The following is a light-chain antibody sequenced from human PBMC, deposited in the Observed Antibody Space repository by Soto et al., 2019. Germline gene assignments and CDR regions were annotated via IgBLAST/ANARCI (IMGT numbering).Light chain of an antibody. CDR1: QNIDFS. Sequence: ENVLTQSPGTLSLSPGERATLSCRASQNIDFSLSSYQQKPGQAPRLLIYGASIRATGIPDRFTGGGSGTDFTLTIDRLEPEDFAVYYCQQFGSSPPVSFGPGTKVDMK. V-gene: IGKV3-20*01. J-gene: IGKJ3*01. CDR2: GAS. CDR3: QQFGSSPPVS.